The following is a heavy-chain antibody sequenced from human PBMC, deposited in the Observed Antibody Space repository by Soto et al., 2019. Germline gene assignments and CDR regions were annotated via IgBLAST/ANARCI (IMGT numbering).Heavy chain of an antibody. J-gene: IGHJ5*02. CDR1: GASVNSENYY. V-gene: IGHV4-61*01. D-gene: IGHD3-3*01. CDR2: VYYSGST. Sequence: PSETLSLTCTVSGASVNSENYYWSWIRQPPGKGLEWIGYVYYSGSTNYNPSLKSRATISLDTYRNQFSLKMTSMTSADTAFYYCARRVFRFLQWFDPWGQGTLVTVSS. CDR3: ARRVFRFLQWFDP.